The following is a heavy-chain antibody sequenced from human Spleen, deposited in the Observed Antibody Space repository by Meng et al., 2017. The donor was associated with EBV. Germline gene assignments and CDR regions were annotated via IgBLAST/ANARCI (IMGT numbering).Heavy chain of an antibody. CDR2: VSPYNGYT. CDR3: ARDRSEMAGSWGGY. V-gene: IGHV1-18*01. J-gene: IGHJ4*01. D-gene: IGHD6-19*01. CDR1: GYMVIPTG. Sequence: PGATLTLTCKVSGYMVIPTGITWVRQARGQGLEWMGWVSPYNGYTSYAQKLKGRVTMTTDTSTNKAYMTLRSLRSDDTAVYYCARDRSEMAGSWGGYWGQGSLVTVSS.